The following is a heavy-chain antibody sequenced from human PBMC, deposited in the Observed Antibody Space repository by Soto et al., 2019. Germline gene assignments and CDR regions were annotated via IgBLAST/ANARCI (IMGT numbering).Heavy chain of an antibody. CDR1: GYTFTGYY. J-gene: IGHJ6*02. CDR2: INPNSGGT. Sequence: ASVKVSCKASGYTFTGYYMHWVRQAPGQGLEWMGWINPNSGGTNYAQKFQGWVTMTRDTSISTAYMELSRLRSDDTAVYYCARDQNLNSGYGSVRYYYYGMDVWGQGTTVTVSS. D-gene: IGHD5-12*01. V-gene: IGHV1-2*04. CDR3: ARDQNLNSGYGSVRYYYYGMDV.